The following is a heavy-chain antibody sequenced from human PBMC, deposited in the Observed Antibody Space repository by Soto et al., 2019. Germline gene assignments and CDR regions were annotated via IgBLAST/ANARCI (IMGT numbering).Heavy chain of an antibody. D-gene: IGHD2-15*01. Sequence: GASVKVSCKASGYTFTSYAMHWVRQAPGQRLEWMGWINAGNGNTKYSQKFQGRVTITRDTSASTAYMGLNSLKTEDTAVYYCTRNVDIVVVVAAPSGRTYGMDVWGQGTTVTVSS. CDR1: GYTFTSYA. CDR3: TRNVDIVVVVAAPSGRTYGMDV. CDR2: INAGNGNT. V-gene: IGHV1-3*01. J-gene: IGHJ6*02.